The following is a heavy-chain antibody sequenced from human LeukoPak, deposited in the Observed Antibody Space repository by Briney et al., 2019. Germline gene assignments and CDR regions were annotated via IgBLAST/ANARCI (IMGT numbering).Heavy chain of an antibody. J-gene: IGHJ4*02. Sequence: GGSLRLSCAASGFTFSSYSMNWVRQAPGKGLEWVSSISSSSSYIYYADSVKGRFTISRDNAKNSLYLQMNSLRAEDTAVYYCASGLGSSGDYRDNFDYWGQGTLVTVSS. D-gene: IGHD6-19*01. CDR2: ISSSSSYI. V-gene: IGHV3-21*01. CDR3: ASGLGSSGDYRDNFDY. CDR1: GFTFSSYS.